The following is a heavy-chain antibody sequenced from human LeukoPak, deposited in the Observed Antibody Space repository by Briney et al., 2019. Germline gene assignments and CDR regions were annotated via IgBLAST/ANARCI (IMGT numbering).Heavy chain of an antibody. V-gene: IGHV3-74*01. CDR3: ARGGSKPIDY. J-gene: IGHJ4*02. CDR1: GFTFSSYV. CDR2: INSDGSST. Sequence: GGSLRLSCAASGFTFSSYVMSWVRQAPGKGLVWVSRINSDGSSTSYADSVKGRFTISRDNAKNTLYLQMNSPRAEDTAVYYCARGGSKPIDYWGQGTLVTVSS.